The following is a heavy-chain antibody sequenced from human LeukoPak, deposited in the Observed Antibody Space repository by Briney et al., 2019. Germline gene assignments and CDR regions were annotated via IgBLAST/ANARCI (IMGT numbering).Heavy chain of an antibody. J-gene: IGHJ4*02. CDR1: GFTFGDYW. D-gene: IGHD6-6*01. CDR3: ARSRYSSSSGGIDY. CDR2: INGDGETT. Sequence: GGALRLSCVASGFTFGDYWMPWVRQTPGKGLVWVSRINGDGETTDYADSVKGRFAISRDSDTLYLQMSGLSVEDTAVYYCARSRYSSSSGGIDYWGQGTMVTVSS. V-gene: IGHV3-74*01.